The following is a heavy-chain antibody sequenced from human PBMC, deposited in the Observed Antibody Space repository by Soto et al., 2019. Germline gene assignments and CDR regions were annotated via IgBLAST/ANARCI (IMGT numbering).Heavy chain of an antibody. CDR2: ITSTSSTK. D-gene: IGHD3-10*01. Sequence: GSLRLSCAASGFTFSSHTMNWVRQAPGKGLEWISYITSTSSTKNYADSVKRRFTISRDNANNSLYLQMNSLRDEDTAVYYCARRITMVRGPYYYYAMDVWGQGTTVTVSS. V-gene: IGHV3-48*02. CDR1: GFTFSSHT. J-gene: IGHJ6*02. CDR3: ARRITMVRGPYYYYAMDV.